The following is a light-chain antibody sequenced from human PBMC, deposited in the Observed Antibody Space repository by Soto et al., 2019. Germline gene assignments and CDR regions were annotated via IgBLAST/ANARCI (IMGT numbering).Light chain of an antibody. CDR2: TAA. J-gene: IGKJ4*01. CDR1: QTISNY. V-gene: IGKV1-39*01. Sequence: DIQMTQSPSSLSASVGDRVTITCRASQTISNYLNWYQQKSGQAPKLLIYTAASLQSGVPSRFSGSGSGKDFTLTITTLQPENFATYYCQQSYSAPTTFGGGTKVDIK. CDR3: QQSYSAPTT.